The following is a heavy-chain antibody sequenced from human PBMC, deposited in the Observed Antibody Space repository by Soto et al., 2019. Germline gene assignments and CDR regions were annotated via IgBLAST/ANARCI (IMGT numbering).Heavy chain of an antibody. J-gene: IGHJ3*02. V-gene: IGHV1-69*13. Sequence: SVKVSCKASGYTFTGYYMHWVRQAPGQGLEWMGGIIPIFGTANYAQKFQGRVTITADESTSTAYMELSSLRSEDTAVYYCARDRTTYVAFDIWGQGTMVTVS. D-gene: IGHD4-17*01. CDR3: ARDRTTYVAFDI. CDR1: GYTFTGYY. CDR2: IIPIFGTA.